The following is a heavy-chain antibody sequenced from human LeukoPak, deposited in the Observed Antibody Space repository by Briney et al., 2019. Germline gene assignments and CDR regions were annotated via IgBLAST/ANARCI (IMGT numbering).Heavy chain of an antibody. V-gene: IGHV1-8*01. CDR2: MNPSSGNT. CDR3: ATHTYYYSSGSFAY. CDR1: GYTFTSYD. D-gene: IGHD3-10*01. J-gene: IGHJ4*02. Sequence: ASVKVSCKASGYTFTSYDINWVRQATGQGPEWMGWMNPSSGNTGFAQRLQGRVTMTRDTSTNTAYLELSSLTSEDTAVYYCATHTYYYSSGSFAYWGQGTLVTVSS.